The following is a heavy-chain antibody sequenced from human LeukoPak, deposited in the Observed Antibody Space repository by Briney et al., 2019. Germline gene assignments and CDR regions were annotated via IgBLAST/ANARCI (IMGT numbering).Heavy chain of an antibody. Sequence: WGALRLSCAAPGFTFSSYWVHWVRPAPGVGLVWVSRISSDGSSTSFADSVKGRFTISRDNARNTLYLQMSSLRAEDTAVYYCARDNYDSSGYYYNFDSWGQGTLVTVSS. D-gene: IGHD3-22*01. J-gene: IGHJ4*02. CDR3: ARDNYDSSGYYYNFDS. V-gene: IGHV3-74*01. CDR1: GFTFSSYW. CDR2: ISSDGSST.